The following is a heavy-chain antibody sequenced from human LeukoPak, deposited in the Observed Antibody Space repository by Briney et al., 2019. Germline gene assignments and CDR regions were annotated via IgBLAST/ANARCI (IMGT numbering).Heavy chain of an antibody. CDR3: ARDPHSRSITMILAFYYFDY. CDR2: INPSGGST. Sequence: ASVKVSCEASGYTFTSYYMHWVRQAPGQGLEWMGIINPSGGSTSYAQKFQGRVTMTRDTSTSTVYMELSSLRSEDTAVYYCARDPHSRSITMILAFYYFDYWGQGTLVTVSS. J-gene: IGHJ4*02. V-gene: IGHV1-46*01. D-gene: IGHD3-22*01. CDR1: GYTFTSYY.